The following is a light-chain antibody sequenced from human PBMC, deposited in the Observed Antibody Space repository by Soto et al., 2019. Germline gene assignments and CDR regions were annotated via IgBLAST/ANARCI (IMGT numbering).Light chain of an antibody. CDR1: QSISSSY. V-gene: IGKV3-20*01. CDR2: GAS. Sequence: EIELTQSPGTLSLSPGKRATLPCRASQSISSSYLAWYQQRPGQAPRLLIDGASSRATGIPDRFSGSGSGTEFTLTISRLEPEDFAVYYCQQYGSSSWAFGQGTKVDIK. J-gene: IGKJ1*01. CDR3: QQYGSSSWA.